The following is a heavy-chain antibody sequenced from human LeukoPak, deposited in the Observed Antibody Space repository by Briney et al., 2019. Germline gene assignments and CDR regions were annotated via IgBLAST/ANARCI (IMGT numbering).Heavy chain of an antibody. V-gene: IGHV1-2*02. CDR3: ARSARITMVRGVIDY. D-gene: IGHD3-10*01. J-gene: IGHJ4*02. CDR1: VYTFTGYY. Sequence: ASVKVSCKASVYTFTGYYMHWVRQAPGQGLEWMGWINPNSGGTNYAQKFQGRVTMTRDTSISTAYMELSRLRSDDTAVYYCARSARITMVRGVIDYWGQGTLVTVSS. CDR2: INPNSGGT.